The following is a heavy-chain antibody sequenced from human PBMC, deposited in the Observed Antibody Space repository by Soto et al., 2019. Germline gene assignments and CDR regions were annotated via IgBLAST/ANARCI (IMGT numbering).Heavy chain of an antibody. CDR2: IIPIFGTA. Sequence: VASVKVSCKASGGTFSSYAISWVRQAPGRGLEWMRGIIPIFGTANYAQKFQGRVTITADESTSTAYMELSSLRSEDTAVYYCARARVVVVPAAIRNIGGLYGMDVWGQGTTVTVSS. V-gene: IGHV1-69*13. D-gene: IGHD2-2*01. CDR1: GGTFSSYA. J-gene: IGHJ6*02. CDR3: ARARVVVVPAAIRNIGGLYGMDV.